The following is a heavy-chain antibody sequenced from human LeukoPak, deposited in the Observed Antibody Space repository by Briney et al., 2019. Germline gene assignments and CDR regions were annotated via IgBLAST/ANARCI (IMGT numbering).Heavy chain of an antibody. Sequence: SETLSLTCTVSGGSLSSGSYYWSWIRQPAGKGLEWIGRIYTSGSTNYNPSLKSRVTISVDTSKNQFSLKLSSVTAADTAVYYCARSFDRPGIVGATYQHWGQGTLVTVSS. CDR1: GGSLSSGSYY. V-gene: IGHV4-61*02. CDR3: ARSFDRPGIVGATYQH. J-gene: IGHJ1*01. CDR2: IYTSGST. D-gene: IGHD1-26*01.